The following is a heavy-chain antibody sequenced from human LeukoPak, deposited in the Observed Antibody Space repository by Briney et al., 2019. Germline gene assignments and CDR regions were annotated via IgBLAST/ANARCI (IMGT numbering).Heavy chain of an antibody. CDR2: INHSGST. V-gene: IGHV4-34*01. CDR3: ARDRSGSYYYYYMDV. Sequence: SETLSLTCAVYGGSFSGYYWSWIRQPPGKGLEWIGEINHSGSTNYNPSLKSRVTISVDTSKNQFSLKLSSVTAADTAVYYCARDRSGSYYYYYMDVWGKGTTVTISS. J-gene: IGHJ6*03. CDR1: GGSFSGYY. D-gene: IGHD1-26*01.